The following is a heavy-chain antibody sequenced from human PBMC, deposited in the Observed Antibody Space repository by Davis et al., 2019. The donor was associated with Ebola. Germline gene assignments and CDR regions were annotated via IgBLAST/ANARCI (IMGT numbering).Heavy chain of an antibody. J-gene: IGHJ6*02. CDR1: GFTVSTHG. V-gene: IGHV3-33*01. CDR3: ARHGYSGHDYRAYFYGMDV. CDR2: LWADGIKK. D-gene: IGHD5-12*01. Sequence: PGGSLRLSCTASGFTVSTHGMHWVRQAPDKGLELVAVLWADGIKKQYSDSVKGRFTISRDSFKNTVFLQLDSLRVEDTGMYYCARHGYSGHDYRAYFYGMDVWGQGTTVTVTS.